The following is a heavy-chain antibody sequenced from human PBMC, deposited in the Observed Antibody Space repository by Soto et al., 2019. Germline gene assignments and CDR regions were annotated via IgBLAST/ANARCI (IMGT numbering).Heavy chain of an antibody. CDR1: GFTFSSYA. V-gene: IGHV3-23*01. Sequence: EVQLLESGGGLVQPGGSLRLSCAASGFTFSSYAMSWVLQAPGKGLEWVSAISGSGGSTYYADSVKGRFTISRDNSKNTLYLQMNSLRAEDTAVYYCAKRAAAGTGNYYYYMDVWGKGTTVTVSS. CDR3: AKRAAAGTGNYYYYMDV. CDR2: ISGSGGST. D-gene: IGHD6-13*01. J-gene: IGHJ6*03.